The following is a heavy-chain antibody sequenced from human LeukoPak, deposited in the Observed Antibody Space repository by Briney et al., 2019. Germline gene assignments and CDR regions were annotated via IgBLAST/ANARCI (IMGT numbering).Heavy chain of an antibody. CDR2: ISHSGST. CDR3: ARGGLAAAGFFDY. Sequence: PSETLSLTCAVYGGSFSGYYWSWIRQPPGKGLEWIGEISHSGSTNYNPSLKSRVTISVDTSKNQFSLKLSSVTAADTAVYYCARGGLAAAGFFDYWGQGTLVTVSS. V-gene: IGHV4-34*01. D-gene: IGHD6-13*01. CDR1: GGSFSGYY. J-gene: IGHJ4*02.